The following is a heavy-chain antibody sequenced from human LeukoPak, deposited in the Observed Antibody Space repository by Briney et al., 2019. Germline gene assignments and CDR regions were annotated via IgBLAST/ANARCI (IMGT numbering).Heavy chain of an antibody. CDR2: INHSGST. V-gene: IGHV4-34*01. D-gene: IGHD3-22*01. Sequence: SETLSLTCAVYGGSFSGYYWSWIRQPPGKGLEWIGEINHSGSTNYNPSLKSRVTISVDTSKNQFSLKLSSVTAADTAVYYCAREEHYYDSSGYHIWGQGTLVTVSS. CDR3: AREEHYYDSSGYHI. J-gene: IGHJ4*02. CDR1: GGSFSGYY.